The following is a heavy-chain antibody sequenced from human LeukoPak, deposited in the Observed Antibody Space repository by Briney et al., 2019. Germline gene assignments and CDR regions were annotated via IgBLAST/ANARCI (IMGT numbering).Heavy chain of an antibody. J-gene: IGHJ3*02. Sequence: SETLSLTCAVYGGSFSGYYWSWIRQPPGKGLEWIGEINHGGSTNYNSSLKSRVTISVDTSKNQFSLKLSSVTAADTAVYYCARGGTMIVVVTTRAFDIWGQGTMVTVSS. CDR2: INHGGST. CDR3: ARGGTMIVVVTTRAFDI. V-gene: IGHV4-34*01. D-gene: IGHD3-22*01. CDR1: GGSFSGYY.